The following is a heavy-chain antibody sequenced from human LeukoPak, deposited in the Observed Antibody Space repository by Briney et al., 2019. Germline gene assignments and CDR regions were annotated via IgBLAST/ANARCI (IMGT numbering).Heavy chain of an antibody. CDR3: AKGQYCSSTSCYDPPFDY. D-gene: IGHD2-2*01. Sequence: GGSLRLSCAASGFTFSSYGMHWVRQAPGKGLEWVAVISYDGSNKYYADSVKGRFTISRDNSKNTLYLQMNSLRAEDTAVYYCAKGQYCSSTSCYDPPFDYWGRGTLVTVSS. CDR2: ISYDGSNK. CDR1: GFTFSSYG. V-gene: IGHV3-30*18. J-gene: IGHJ4*02.